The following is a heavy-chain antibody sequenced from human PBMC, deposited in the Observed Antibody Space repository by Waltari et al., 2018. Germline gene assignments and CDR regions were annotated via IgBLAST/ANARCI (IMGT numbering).Heavy chain of an antibody. CDR3: ARPSWYYYYGMDV. CDR2: IKPNSGNT. V-gene: IGHV1-8*03. Sequence: QVQLVQSGAEVKKPGASVKVSCKASGYTFTSYDINWVRQATGQGLEWMGWIKPNSGNTGNDKKVQGRVTITRNTSISTAYMELGSLRSEDTAVYYCARPSWYYYYGMDVWGQGTTVTVSS. J-gene: IGHJ6*02. CDR1: GYTFTSYD.